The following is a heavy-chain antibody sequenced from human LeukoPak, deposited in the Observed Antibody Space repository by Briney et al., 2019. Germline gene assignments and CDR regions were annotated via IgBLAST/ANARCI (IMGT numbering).Heavy chain of an antibody. D-gene: IGHD3-3*01. CDR2: INHSGST. CDR3: ARFDFWSGYPIDD. CDR1: GGSFSGYY. J-gene: IGHJ4*02. V-gene: IGHV4-34*01. Sequence: SEPLSLPCALYGGSFSGYYWSWIRQPPGKGLEWIGEINHSGSTNYNPSLKSRVTISVDTSKNQFSLKLSSVTAADTAVCYCARFDFWSGYPIDDWGQGTPVTDSS.